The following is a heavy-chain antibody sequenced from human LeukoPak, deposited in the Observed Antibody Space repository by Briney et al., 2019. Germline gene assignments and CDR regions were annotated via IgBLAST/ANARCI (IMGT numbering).Heavy chain of an antibody. D-gene: IGHD3-3*01. J-gene: IGHJ6*03. CDR1: GFTFSSYA. V-gene: IGHV3-64*01. CDR2: ISSNGGST. CDR3: AREAPSSDDYWSGYLDYYYYYMDV. Sequence: GGSLRLSCAASGFTFSSYAMHWVRQAPGKGLEYVSAISSNGGSTYYANSVKGRFTISRDNSKNTLYLQMGSLRAEDMAVYYCAREAPSSDDYWSGYLDYYYYYMDVWGKGTTVTVSS.